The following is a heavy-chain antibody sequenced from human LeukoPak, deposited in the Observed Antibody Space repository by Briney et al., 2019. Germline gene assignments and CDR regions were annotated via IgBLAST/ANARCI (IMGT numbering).Heavy chain of an antibody. V-gene: IGHV5-51*01. CDR1: GYSFTCYW. D-gene: IGHD2-15*01. CDR3: ARLGLPYCSGGSCYPDY. Sequence: GESLKISCKGSGYSFTCYWIGWVRQVPGKGLKWMGIIYPGDSDARYSPSFQGPVTISADKSISTAYLQWSSLKASDTAMYYCARLGLPYCSGGSCYPDYWGQGTLVTVSS. CDR2: IYPGDSDA. J-gene: IGHJ4*02.